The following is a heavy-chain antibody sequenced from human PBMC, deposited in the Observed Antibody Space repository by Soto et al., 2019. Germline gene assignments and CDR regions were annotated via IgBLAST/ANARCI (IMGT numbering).Heavy chain of an antibody. CDR3: ARQSEYDFWSGYLYYFDY. CDR1: GGSISSYY. J-gene: IGHJ4*02. D-gene: IGHD3-3*01. CDR2: IYYSGST. Sequence: PSETLSLTCTVSGGSISSYYWSWIRQPPGKGLEWIGYIYYSGSTNYNPSLKSRVTISVDTSKNQFSLKLSSVTAADTAVYYCARQSEYDFWSGYLYYFDYWGQGTLVTVSS. V-gene: IGHV4-59*08.